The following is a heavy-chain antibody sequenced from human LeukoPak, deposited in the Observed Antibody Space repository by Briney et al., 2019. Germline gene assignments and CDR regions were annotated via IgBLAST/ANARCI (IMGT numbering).Heavy chain of an antibody. CDR2: IYTSGST. CDR3: ARSGYCSSTSCYMRGYYFDY. D-gene: IGHD2-2*02. J-gene: IGHJ4*02. V-gene: IGHV4-4*07. CDR1: GGSISSYY. Sequence: SETLSLTCTVSGGSISSYYWSWIRQPAGKGLEWIGRIYTSGSTNYNPSLKSRVTMSVDTSKNQFSLKLSSVTAADTAVYYCARSGYCSSTSCYMRGYYFDYWGQGTLVTVSS.